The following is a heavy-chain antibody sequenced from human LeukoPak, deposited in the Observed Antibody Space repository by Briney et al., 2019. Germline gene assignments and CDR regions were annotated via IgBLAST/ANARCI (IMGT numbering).Heavy chain of an antibody. D-gene: IGHD5-24*01. CDR3: ARGKRWLQLFWFDP. CDR1: GGSFSGYY. Sequence: PSETLSLTCAVYGGSFSGYYWSWIRQPPGKRLEWIGEINHSGSTNYNPSLKSRVTISVDTSKNQFSLKLSSVTAADTAVYYCARGKRWLQLFWFDPWGQGTLVTVSS. V-gene: IGHV4-34*01. CDR2: INHSGST. J-gene: IGHJ5*02.